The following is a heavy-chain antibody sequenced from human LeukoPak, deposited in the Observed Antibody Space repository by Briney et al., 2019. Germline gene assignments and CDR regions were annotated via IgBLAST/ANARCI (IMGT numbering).Heavy chain of an antibody. V-gene: IGHV4-4*09. D-gene: IGHD2-21*02. CDR1: GGSISSYY. J-gene: IGHJ6*03. Sequence: SETLSLTCTVSGGSISSYYWSWIRQPPGKGLEWIGYIYTSGSTNYNPSLKSRVTISVDTSKNQFSLKLSSATAADTAVYYCARQGMTSRYYYYMDVWGKGTTVTVSS. CDR2: IYTSGST. CDR3: ARQGMTSRYYYYMDV.